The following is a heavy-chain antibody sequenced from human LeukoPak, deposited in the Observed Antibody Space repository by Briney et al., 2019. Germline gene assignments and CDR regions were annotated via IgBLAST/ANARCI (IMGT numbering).Heavy chain of an antibody. CDR3: ARENDSGGSCPQFDY. CDR2: INHSGST. V-gene: IGHV4-34*01. J-gene: IGHJ4*02. D-gene: IGHD2-15*01. CDR1: GGSFSGYY. Sequence: SETLSLTCAVYGGSFSGYYWSWIRQPPGKGLEWIGEINHSGSTNYNPSLKGRVTISVDTSKNQFSLKLSSVTAADTAVYYCARENDSGGSCPQFDYWGQGTLVTVSS.